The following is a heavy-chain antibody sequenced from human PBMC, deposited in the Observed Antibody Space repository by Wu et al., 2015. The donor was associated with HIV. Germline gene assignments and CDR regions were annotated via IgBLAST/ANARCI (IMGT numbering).Heavy chain of an antibody. CDR2: IIPIVQTA. CDR1: GGTFSSYA. D-gene: IGHD3-22*01. V-gene: IGHV1-69*11. Sequence: QVQLVQSGAEVKKPGASVKVSCKASGGTFSSYAINWIRQAPGQGLEWMGRIIPIVQTADYAQRFQGRVTITADESTDTAYLEVNSLKLEDTAVYFCAIVVVISGEDYWGQGTLVTVSS. J-gene: IGHJ4*02. CDR3: AIVVVISGEDY.